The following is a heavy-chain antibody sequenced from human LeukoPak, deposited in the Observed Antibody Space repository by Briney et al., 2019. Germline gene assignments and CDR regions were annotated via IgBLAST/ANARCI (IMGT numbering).Heavy chain of an antibody. V-gene: IGHV1-46*01. D-gene: IGHD1-26*01. Sequence: ASVKVSCKASGYTFTSYYMHWVRQAPGQGLEWMGIINPSGGSTSYAQKFQGRVTMTRDMSTSTVYMELSSLRSEDTAVYYCASPTRWELLDDAFDIWGQGTMVTVSS. CDR1: GYTFTSYY. J-gene: IGHJ3*02. CDR2: INPSGGST. CDR3: ASPTRWELLDDAFDI.